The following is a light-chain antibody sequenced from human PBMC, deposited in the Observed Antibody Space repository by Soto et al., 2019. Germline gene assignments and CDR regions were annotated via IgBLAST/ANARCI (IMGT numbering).Light chain of an antibody. V-gene: IGKV1-5*03. CDR2: KAS. Sequence: DIQMTQSPSTLSGSVGDRVTITCRASQTISSWLAWYQQKPGKAPKLLIYKASILKSGVPSRFSGSGSVTEFPLTLSSLQPDDFATYYCQHYNSYSEAFGQGTKMDI. J-gene: IGKJ1*01. CDR1: QTISSW. CDR3: QHYNSYSEA.